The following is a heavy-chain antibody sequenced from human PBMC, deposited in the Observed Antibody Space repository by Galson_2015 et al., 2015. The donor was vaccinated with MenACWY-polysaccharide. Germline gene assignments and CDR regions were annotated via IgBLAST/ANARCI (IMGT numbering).Heavy chain of an antibody. V-gene: IGHV1-18*01. D-gene: IGHD4-17*01. CDR1: GYTFTSCG. CDR2: ISVYNGNT. CDR3: ARDFLSTVTTRPGY. J-gene: IGHJ4*02. Sequence: SVKVSCKASGYTFTSCGISWVRQAPGQGLEWMGWISVYNGNTKYAQNLQGRVTMTTDTSTSTAYMELRSLRSDDTAVYYCARDFLSTVTTRPGYWGQGTLVTVSS.